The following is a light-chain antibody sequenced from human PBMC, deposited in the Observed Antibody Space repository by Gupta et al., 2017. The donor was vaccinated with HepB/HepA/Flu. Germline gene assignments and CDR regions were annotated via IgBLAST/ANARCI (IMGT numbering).Light chain of an antibody. CDR1: QSVSSY. CDR3: QQRSNWPRGFT. Sequence: EMVLTQSTATLSLSPGERATLSCRASQSVSSYLAWYQQKPGQPPRLLIYDTSNRATGIPARFSGSGSGTDFSLTISNLEPEDSAVYYCQQRSNWPRGFTFGPGTKVEIK. CDR2: DTS. V-gene: IGKV3-11*01. J-gene: IGKJ3*01.